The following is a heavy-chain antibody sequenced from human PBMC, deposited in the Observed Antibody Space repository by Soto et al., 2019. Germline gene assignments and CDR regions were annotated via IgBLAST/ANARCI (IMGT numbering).Heavy chain of an antibody. D-gene: IGHD3-10*01. V-gene: IGHV4-31*03. CDR3: ARVGENWFDP. Sequence: SETLSLTCTVSGGSISSGGYYWSWIRQHPGKGLEWIGYLYYSGSTYYNPSLKGRVTISVDTSKNQFSLKLSSVTAADTAVYYCARVGENWFDPWGQGTLVTVSS. CDR2: LYYSGST. J-gene: IGHJ5*02. CDR1: GGSISSGGYY.